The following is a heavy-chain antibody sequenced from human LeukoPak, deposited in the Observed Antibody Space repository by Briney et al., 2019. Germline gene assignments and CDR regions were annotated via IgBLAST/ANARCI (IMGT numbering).Heavy chain of an antibody. J-gene: IGHJ4*02. CDR1: GFTFSSYA. V-gene: IGHV3-23*01. CDR2: ISGSGGST. CDR3: AKTFSRSEAAASY. Sequence: PGGSRRLSRAASGFTFSSYAVSWVRQAPGKGLEWVSAISGSGGSTYYADSVKGRFTISRDNSKNTLYLQMNSLRAEDTAVYYCAKTFSRSEAAASYWGQGTLVTVSS. D-gene: IGHD6-13*01.